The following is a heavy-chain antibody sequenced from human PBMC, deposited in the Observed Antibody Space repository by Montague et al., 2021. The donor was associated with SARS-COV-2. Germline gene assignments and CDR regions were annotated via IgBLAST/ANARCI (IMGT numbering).Heavy chain of an antibody. Sequence: SLSLSCAASGFRFGNYWMSWVRQAPGKGLEWVANINQDGSEKYYVGSMRGRFTISRDNARNSLFLQMDSLRADDTAVYYCAKGGPLIWNKPDYWGQGTLVAVSS. CDR2: INQDGSEK. CDR1: GFRFGNYW. V-gene: IGHV3-7*01. CDR3: AKGGPLIWNKPDY. J-gene: IGHJ4*02. D-gene: IGHD1/OR15-1a*01.